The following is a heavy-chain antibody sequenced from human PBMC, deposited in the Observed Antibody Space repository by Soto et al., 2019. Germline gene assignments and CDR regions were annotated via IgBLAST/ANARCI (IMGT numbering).Heavy chain of an antibody. CDR2: IFSSGST. D-gene: IGHD5-12*01. J-gene: IGHJ4*02. CDR1: GGSINTFY. CDR3: AREGSYSAYNFAHGIQLWSFDF. V-gene: IGHV4-4*07. Sequence: SETLSLTCFVSGGSINTFYWSWVRQPAGKGLEWIGRIFSSGSTSFNPSLESRVAMSVDTSKNHFSLNLSSVTAADMAVYYCAREGSYSAYNFAHGIQLWSFDFWGQGALVTVSS.